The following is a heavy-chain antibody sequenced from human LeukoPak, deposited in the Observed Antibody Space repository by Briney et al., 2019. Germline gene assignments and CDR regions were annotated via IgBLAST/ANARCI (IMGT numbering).Heavy chain of an antibody. D-gene: IGHD3-22*01. Sequence: GASVKVSCKASGYTFTGYYMHWVRQAPGQGLEWMGWINPNSGGTNYAQKFQGRVTMTRDTSISTAYMELSRLRSDDTAVYYCARKAYYDSSGYPDYWGQGTLVTVSS. J-gene: IGHJ4*02. CDR1: GYTFTGYY. V-gene: IGHV1-2*02. CDR3: ARKAYYDSSGYPDY. CDR2: INPNSGGT.